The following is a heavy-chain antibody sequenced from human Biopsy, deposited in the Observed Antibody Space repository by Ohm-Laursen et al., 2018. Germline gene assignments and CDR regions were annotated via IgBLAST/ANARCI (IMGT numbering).Heavy chain of an antibody. D-gene: IGHD3-22*01. CDR2: NKPNHNT. V-gene: IGHV1-2*02. CDR1: GYTFNDYY. CDR3: ARKSFYESGGFDY. J-gene: IGHJ4*02. Sequence: GASVKVSCKTSGYTFNDYYIHWVRQAPGQGLEWMGWNKPNHNTKYAEKFQDRVTLTRDTTTGTAYMELSSLRRDDTAIYYCARKSFYESGGFDYWGQGTLVSVS.